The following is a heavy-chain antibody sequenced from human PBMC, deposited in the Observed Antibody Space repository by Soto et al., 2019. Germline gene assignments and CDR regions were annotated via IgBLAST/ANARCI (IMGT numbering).Heavy chain of an antibody. J-gene: IGHJ3*02. D-gene: IGHD3-22*01. V-gene: IGHV4-31*03. CDR3: ARAFRGYDTQFRVAFDI. Sequence: QVQLQESGPGLVKPLQTLSLTCTVSGGSISSGGYYWSWIRQHPGKGLEWIGYIYYSGSTYYNPSLKSRVTISVDTSKNQFSLKLSSVTAADTAVYYCARAFRGYDTQFRVAFDIWGQGTMVTVSS. CDR1: GGSISSGGYY. CDR2: IYYSGST.